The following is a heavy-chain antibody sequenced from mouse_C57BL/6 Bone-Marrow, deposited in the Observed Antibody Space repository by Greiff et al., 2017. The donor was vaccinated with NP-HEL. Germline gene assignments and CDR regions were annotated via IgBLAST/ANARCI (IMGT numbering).Heavy chain of an antibody. V-gene: IGHV3-8*01. Sequence: VQLQQSGPGLAKPSQTLSFTCSVTGYSITSDYWNWIRKFPGNKLEYMGYISYSGSTYYNPSLKSRISITRDTSKNQYYLQLNSVTTEDTATYYCARLLYDGYYSYYFDYWGQGTTLTVSS. CDR1: GYSITSDY. CDR3: ARLLYDGYYSYYFDY. CDR2: ISYSGST. D-gene: IGHD2-3*01. J-gene: IGHJ2*01.